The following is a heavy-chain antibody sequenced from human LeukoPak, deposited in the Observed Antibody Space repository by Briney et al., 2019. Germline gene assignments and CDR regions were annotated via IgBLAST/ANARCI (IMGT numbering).Heavy chain of an antibody. CDR3: ARGFSPDAFDI. CDR2: TSSSSSYI. CDR1: GFTFSSYS. V-gene: IGHV3-21*01. Sequence: GGSLRLSCAASGFTFSSYSMNWVRQAPGKGLEWVSSTSSSSSYIYYADSVKGRFTISRDNAKNSLYLQMNSLRAEDTAVYYCARGFSPDAFDIWGQGTMVTVSS. J-gene: IGHJ3*02.